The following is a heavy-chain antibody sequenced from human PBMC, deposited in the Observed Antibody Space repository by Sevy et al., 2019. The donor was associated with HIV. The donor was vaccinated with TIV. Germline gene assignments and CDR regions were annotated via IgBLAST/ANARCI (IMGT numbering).Heavy chain of an antibody. J-gene: IGHJ3*02. CDR1: GFSVSNNY. CDR2: IYSGGTT. D-gene: IGHD3-3*01. Sequence: GSLRPSCAASGFSVSNNYMSCVRQAPGKGLEWVSLIYSGGTTDYADAVKGRFTISRDNSKNMVFLQMNGLRAEDTAMYYCVRGGYYEGYAFDIWGRGTLVTVSS. V-gene: IGHV3-66*01. CDR3: VRGGYYEGYAFDI.